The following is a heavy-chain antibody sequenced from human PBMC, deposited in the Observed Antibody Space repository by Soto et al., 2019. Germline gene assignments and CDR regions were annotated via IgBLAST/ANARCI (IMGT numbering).Heavy chain of an antibody. CDR1: GGSVSSSGYY. CDR3: ARHQDSYYKDHFDY. Sequence: NPSETLSLTCTVSGGSVSSSGYYWGWIRQPPGKGLEWIGSIYYSGISYSNPSLKSRVTISVDTSKNQFSLRLRSVTAADTAMYYCARHQDSYYKDHFDYWGQGALVTVSS. V-gene: IGHV4-39*01. D-gene: IGHD3-10*01. J-gene: IGHJ4*02. CDR2: IYYSGIS.